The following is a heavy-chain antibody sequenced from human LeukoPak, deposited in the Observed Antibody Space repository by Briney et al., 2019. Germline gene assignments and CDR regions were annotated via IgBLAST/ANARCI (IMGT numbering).Heavy chain of an antibody. CDR2: IKQDGSEK. CDR1: GFSFSNSW. V-gene: IGHV3-7*01. CDR3: ARDSTFLLCFGALDC. D-gene: IGHD3-10*01. Sequence: PGGSLRLSCAASGFSFSNSWMSWVRQAPGKGLEWVANIKQDGSEKSYVDSVKGRFTISRDNAKNSLYLRMNSLRAEDTAVYYCARDSTFLLCFGALDCWGQGTLVTVSS. J-gene: IGHJ4*02.